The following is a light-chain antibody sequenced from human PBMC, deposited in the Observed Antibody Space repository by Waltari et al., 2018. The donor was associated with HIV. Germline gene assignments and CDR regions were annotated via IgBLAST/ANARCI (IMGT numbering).Light chain of an antibody. CDR2: LGS. Sequence: DIVLTQSPLSLSVHLGHPASISCTSIQTLLPSNGYNYMDWDQQKPGQSPQLLICLGSARACVVSHRFSGSGSGTDFSLEGSRGVSVDVGVYYCIQGLQTHLMYTFGHGTRLEI. CDR3: IQGLQTHLMYT. CDR1: QTLLPSNGYNY. J-gene: IGKJ2*01. V-gene: IGKV2-28*01.